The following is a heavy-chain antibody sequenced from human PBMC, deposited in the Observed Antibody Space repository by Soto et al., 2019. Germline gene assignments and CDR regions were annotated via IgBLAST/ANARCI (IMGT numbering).Heavy chain of an antibody. CDR2: ISAYNGNT. D-gene: IGHD6-13*01. J-gene: IGHJ3*02. V-gene: IGHV1-18*01. CDR3: ARDLLTIADVWHHAFDI. CDR1: GYTFTSYG. Sequence: QVQLVQSGAEVKKPGASLKVSCKGYGYTFTSYGISWVRQAPGQGVACMGWISAYNGNTNYAQKLQGRVTMTTDSSTSTAYMELRSLRSDDTAVYYCARDLLTIADVWHHAFDIWGQGTMVTVSS.